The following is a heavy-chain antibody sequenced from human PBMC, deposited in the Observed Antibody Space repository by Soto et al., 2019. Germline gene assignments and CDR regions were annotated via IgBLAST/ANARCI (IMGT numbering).Heavy chain of an antibody. V-gene: IGHV4-39*01. CDR3: ARSGILYSYGMDL. D-gene: IGHD2-15*01. Sequence: SETLSLTCTVSGGSISSSSYYWGWIRQPPGKGLEWIGSIYYSGSTYYNPSLKSRVTTSVVMSKNQFSLKLSSVTAAVTAVYYYARSGILYSYGMDLWGQRTTVT. CDR1: GGSISSSSYY. CDR2: IYYSGST. J-gene: IGHJ6*02.